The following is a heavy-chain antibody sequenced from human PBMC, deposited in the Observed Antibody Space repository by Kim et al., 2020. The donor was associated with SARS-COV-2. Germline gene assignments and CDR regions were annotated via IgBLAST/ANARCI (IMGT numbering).Heavy chain of an antibody. CDR3: ARNSRGWFDP. CDR2: INHSGST. D-gene: IGHD6-13*01. Sequence: SETLSLTCAVYGGSFSGYYWSWIRQPPGKGLEWIGEINHSGSTNYNPSLKSRVTISVDTSKNQFSLKLSSVTAADTAVYYCARNSRGWFDPWGQGTLVTVSS. CDR1: GGSFSGYY. V-gene: IGHV4-34*01. J-gene: IGHJ5*02.